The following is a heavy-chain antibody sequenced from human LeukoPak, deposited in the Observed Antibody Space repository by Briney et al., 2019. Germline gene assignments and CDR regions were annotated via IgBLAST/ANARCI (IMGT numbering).Heavy chain of an antibody. J-gene: IGHJ3*02. V-gene: IGHV3-21*01. CDR1: GSTFSSYS. D-gene: IGHD3-22*01. CDR3: ASLPYYYDDTDAFDI. CDR2: ISSSSSSYI. Sequence: GGSLRLSCAASGSTFSSYSMNWVRQAPGKGLEWVSSISSSSSSYIYYADSVKGRFTISRDNAKNSLYLQMNSLRAEDTAVYYCASLPYYYDDTDAFDIWGQGTMVTVSS.